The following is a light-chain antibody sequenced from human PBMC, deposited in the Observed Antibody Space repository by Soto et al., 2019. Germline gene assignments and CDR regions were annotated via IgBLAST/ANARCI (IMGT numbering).Light chain of an antibody. CDR3: LQTYSTPWT. Sequence: DIQMTQSPSSLSASVGDRVTITCRASHSISSYLHWYQQKPGKAPQLLIYAASSLPSGVPSKFSGSGSVTDFTLAISSLQPEDYATYYCLQTYSTPWTFGQGTKVEI. CDR1: HSISSY. CDR2: AAS. V-gene: IGKV1-39*01. J-gene: IGKJ1*01.